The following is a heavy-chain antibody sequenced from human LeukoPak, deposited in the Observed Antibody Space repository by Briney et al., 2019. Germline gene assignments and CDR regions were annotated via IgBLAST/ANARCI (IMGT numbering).Heavy chain of an antibody. Sequence: SGGSLRLSCAASGFTLDVYGMSWVRHAPGKGREWGSGINWCGGDIGYADSVKGGFTISRENAKNSLYLQMKGLRAEDTALYYCARDIASGDILTGYWYDAFDIWGQGTMVTVSS. V-gene: IGHV3-20*04. CDR2: INWCGGDI. CDR3: ARDIASGDILTGYWYDAFDI. D-gene: IGHD3-9*01. J-gene: IGHJ3*02. CDR1: GFTLDVYG.